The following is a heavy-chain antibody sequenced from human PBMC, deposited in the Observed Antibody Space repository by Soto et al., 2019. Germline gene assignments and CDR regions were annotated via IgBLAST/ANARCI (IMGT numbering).Heavy chain of an antibody. Sequence: PSETLSLTCAVYGGSFSGYYRSWIRQPPGKGLEWNGEINHRGSTNYNPSLKSRVTISVDTSKNQFSLKLSSVTAADTAVYYCARVREYCSSTSCYRNWFDPWGQGTLVTVSS. CDR3: ARVREYCSSTSCYRNWFDP. V-gene: IGHV4-34*01. J-gene: IGHJ5*02. CDR2: INHRGST. CDR1: GGSFSGYY. D-gene: IGHD2-2*01.